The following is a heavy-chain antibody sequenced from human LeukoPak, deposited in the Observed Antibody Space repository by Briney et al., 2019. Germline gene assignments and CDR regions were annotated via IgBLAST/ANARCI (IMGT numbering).Heavy chain of an antibody. V-gene: IGHV4-59*08. Sequence: PSETLSLTCTVSGGSINRYYWDWIRQRPGKGLEWVGCIYYSGTTNYNPSLTSRVTMSVDTSKNQFSLKLNSVTAADTAVYYCARHASYFGSGHDYWGHGTLVTLSS. D-gene: IGHD3-10*01. CDR3: ARHASYFGSGHDY. CDR1: GGSINRYY. J-gene: IGHJ4*01. CDR2: IYYSGTT.